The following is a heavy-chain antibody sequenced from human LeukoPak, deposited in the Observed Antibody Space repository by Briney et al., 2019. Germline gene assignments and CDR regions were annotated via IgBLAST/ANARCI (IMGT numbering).Heavy chain of an antibody. D-gene: IGHD3-3*01. CDR2: IYYTGST. Sequence: SETLSLTCTVSGGSISSSSYYWGWIRQPPGKGLEWIAYIYYTGSTTYNPSVKSRITISLDTSKKQISLKLRSVTAADTAVYYCARDAGHLEWLLYGDAFDIWGQGTMVTVSS. CDR3: ARDAGHLEWLLYGDAFDI. CDR1: GGSISSSSYY. V-gene: IGHV4-61*05. J-gene: IGHJ3*02.